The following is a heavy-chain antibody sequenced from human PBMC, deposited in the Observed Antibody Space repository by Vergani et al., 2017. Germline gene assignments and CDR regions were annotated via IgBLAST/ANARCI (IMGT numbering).Heavy chain of an antibody. CDR1: GYSFTNYA. CDR3: ARSYSWGIGSNYYYYGMDV. Sequence: QVQLVQSGAEVKKPGASVKVSCKASGYSFTNYAMHWVRQAPGQRLEWMGRIIPIFGTANYAQKFQGRVTITADESTSTAYMELSSLRSEDTAVYYCARSYSWGIGSNYYYYGMDVWGQGTTVTVSS. CDR2: IIPIFGTA. V-gene: IGHV1-69*13. J-gene: IGHJ6*02. D-gene: IGHD6-13*01.